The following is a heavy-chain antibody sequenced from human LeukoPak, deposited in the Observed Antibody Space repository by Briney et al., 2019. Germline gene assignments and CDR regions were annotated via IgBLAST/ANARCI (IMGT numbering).Heavy chain of an antibody. Sequence: PGGSLRLSCAASGFTFSDYSMNWVRQAPGKGLEWVSFISGRGSYIYYVESVKGRSTISRDNAKNSVYLEMHRLRAEDTAVYYCAAYDSSGYVGYWGQGTLVTVSS. CDR1: GFTFSDYS. J-gene: IGHJ4*02. D-gene: IGHD3-22*01. CDR2: ISGRGSYI. V-gene: IGHV3-21*01. CDR3: AAYDSSGYVGY.